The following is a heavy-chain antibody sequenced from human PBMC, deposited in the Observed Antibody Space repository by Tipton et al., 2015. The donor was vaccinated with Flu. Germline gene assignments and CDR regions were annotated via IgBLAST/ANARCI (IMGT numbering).Heavy chain of an antibody. V-gene: IGHV3-48*03. CDR3: ARDSPYGSGSYRFGYYGMDV. J-gene: IGHJ6*02. Sequence: LSLTCAASGFTFSSCGMNWVRQAPGKGLEWVSYISSGETTIYYADSVKGRFTIFRDNAENSLYLQMSGLRAEDTAVYYCARDSPYGSGSYRFGYYGMDVWGQGTTVTVSS. CDR2: ISSGETTI. D-gene: IGHD3-10*01. CDR1: GFTFSSCG.